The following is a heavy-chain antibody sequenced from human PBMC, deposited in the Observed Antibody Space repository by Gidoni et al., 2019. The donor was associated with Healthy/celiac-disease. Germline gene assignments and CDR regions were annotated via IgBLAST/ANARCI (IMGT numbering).Heavy chain of an antibody. CDR2: IYYSGST. CDR3: ARDNPMVRGGSDAFDI. V-gene: IGHV4-30-4*01. D-gene: IGHD3-10*01. Sequence: QVQLQESGPGLVEPSQTLSLTFTVSGGSISSGDYYWSWIRQPPGKGLEWIGYIYYSGSTYYNPSLKSRVTISVDTSKNQFSLKLSSVTAADTAVYYCARDNPMVRGGSDAFDIWGQGTMVTVSS. J-gene: IGHJ3*02. CDR1: GGSISSGDYY.